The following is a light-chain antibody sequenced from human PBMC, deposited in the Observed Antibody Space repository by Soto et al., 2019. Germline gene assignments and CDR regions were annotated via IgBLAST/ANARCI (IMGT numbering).Light chain of an antibody. CDR3: CLYASSSSDV. J-gene: IGLJ1*01. CDR2: EGT. Sequence: QSVLTQPASVSGSPGQSITISCSGTTSDVGGYNLVSWYQQHTARAPKLLIYEGTQRPSGVSSRFSGSKSGNTASLTISGLQAEDEADYYCCLYASSSSDVFGTGTKVTVL. CDR1: TSDVGGYNL. V-gene: IGLV2-23*01.